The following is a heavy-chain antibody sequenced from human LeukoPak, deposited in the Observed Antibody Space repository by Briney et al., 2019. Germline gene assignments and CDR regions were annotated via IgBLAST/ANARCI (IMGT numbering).Heavy chain of an antibody. CDR2: IYTSGST. D-gene: IGHD1-26*01. J-gene: IGHJ6*03. CDR1: GGSINNYY. V-gene: IGHV4-4*07. CDR3: ARVGATSSYYYMDV. Sequence: SETLSLTCTVSGGSINNYYWSWIRQPAGKGLEWIGRIYTSGSTNYNPSLKSRVTMSVDTSKNQFSLKLSSVTAADTAVYYCARVGATSSYYYMDVWGKGTTVTVSS.